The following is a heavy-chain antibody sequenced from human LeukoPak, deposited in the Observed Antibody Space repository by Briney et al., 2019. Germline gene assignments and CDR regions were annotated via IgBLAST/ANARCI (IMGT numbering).Heavy chain of an antibody. CDR2: IRSKTDGGTT. Sequence: GGSLRLSCVASGFTFTDAWMTWVRQAPGKGLEWVGRIRSKTDGGTTDYAAAVKGRFIISRDDSRNTFYLQMNSLRAEDTAVYYCAKDLAQTEQWLVPSGCDYWGQGTLVTVSS. CDR3: AKDLAQTEQWLVPSGCDY. CDR1: GFTFTDAW. J-gene: IGHJ4*02. D-gene: IGHD6-19*01. V-gene: IGHV3-15*01.